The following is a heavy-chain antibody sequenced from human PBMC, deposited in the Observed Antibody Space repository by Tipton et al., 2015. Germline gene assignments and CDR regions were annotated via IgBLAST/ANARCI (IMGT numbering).Heavy chain of an antibody. CDR1: GYSISSGYY. J-gene: IGHJ4*02. CDR2: MHHSGDA. V-gene: IGHV4-38-2*02. D-gene: IGHD3-9*01. CDR3: ACQDYDILTRDYQTVDY. Sequence: TLSLTCTVSGYSISSGYYWGWIRQPPGKGLEWIGSMHHSGDAYYNPPLTSRVTISVDTSKNQFSLRVRSVTAADTAVYYCACQDYDILTRDYQTVDYWGQGTLVTVSS.